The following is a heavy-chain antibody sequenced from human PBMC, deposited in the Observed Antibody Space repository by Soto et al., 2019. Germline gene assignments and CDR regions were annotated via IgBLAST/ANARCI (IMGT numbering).Heavy chain of an antibody. J-gene: IGHJ5*02. D-gene: IGHD6-13*01. V-gene: IGHV3-23*01. Sequence: GGSLRLSCAASGFTFDDYGMSWARQAPGKGLEWVSSISGAGIYTYYADSVKGRFTISRDNSKDTLYLQMNSLRVDDTAVYYCAKFIVAAGTVGPQSRPWGQGTLVTVSS. CDR3: AKFIVAAGTVGPQSRP. CDR1: GFTFDDYG. CDR2: ISGAGIYT.